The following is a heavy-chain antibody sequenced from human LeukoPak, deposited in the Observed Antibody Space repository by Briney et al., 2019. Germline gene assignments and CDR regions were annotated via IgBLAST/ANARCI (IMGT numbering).Heavy chain of an antibody. CDR2: IYYSGST. D-gene: IGHD4-11*01. CDR1: GGSISSSSYY. Sequence: PSETLSLTCTVSGGSISSSSYYWGWIRQPPGKGLEWIGSIYYSGSTYYNPSLKSRVTISVDTSKNQFSLKLSSVTAAATAVYYCAKHYTLSYYFDYGGQGTLVTVSS. V-gene: IGHV4-39*01. CDR3: AKHYTLSYYFDY. J-gene: IGHJ4*02.